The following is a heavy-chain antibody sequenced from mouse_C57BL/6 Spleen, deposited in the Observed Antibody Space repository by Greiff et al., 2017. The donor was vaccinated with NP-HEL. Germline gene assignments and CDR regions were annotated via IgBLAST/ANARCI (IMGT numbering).Heavy chain of an antibody. CDR1: GFTFSSYA. D-gene: IGHD2-5*01. CDR2: ISDGGSYT. Sequence: DVKLVESGGGLVKPGGSLKLSCAASGFTFSSYAMSWVRQTPEKRLEWVATISDGGSYTYYPDNVKGRFTISRDNAKNNLYLQMSHLKSEDTAMYYCARDYSNAWFAYWGQGTLVTVSA. J-gene: IGHJ3*01. CDR3: ARDYSNAWFAY. V-gene: IGHV5-4*01.